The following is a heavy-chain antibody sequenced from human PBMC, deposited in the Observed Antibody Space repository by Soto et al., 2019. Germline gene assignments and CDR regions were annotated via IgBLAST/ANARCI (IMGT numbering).Heavy chain of an antibody. CDR1: GFTFSSYA. V-gene: IGHV3-23*01. J-gene: IGHJ4*02. CDR2: ISGSDGST. CDR3: AKEYSSGWYYFDD. D-gene: IGHD6-19*01. Sequence: PGGSLRLSCAASGFTFSSYAMSWVRQAPGKGLEWVSTISGSDGSTYYADSVKGRFTISRDNSKNTLYLQMNSLRAEDTAVYYCAKEYSSGWYYFDDWGQGTLVTVSS.